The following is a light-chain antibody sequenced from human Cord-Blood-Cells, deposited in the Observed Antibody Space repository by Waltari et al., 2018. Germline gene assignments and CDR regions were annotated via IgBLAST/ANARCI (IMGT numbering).Light chain of an antibody. V-gene: IGKV3-15*01. CDR3: QQYNNWPPWT. J-gene: IGKJ1*01. Sequence: EIVMTQAPATLSVPPGERATLSCRASQSVSSNLAWYQQKPGQAPRLLIDGASTRATGIPARVSGSGYATEFTLSIISLQSEDFAVYYCQQYNNWPPWTFGQGTKVEIK. CDR2: GAS. CDR1: QSVSSN.